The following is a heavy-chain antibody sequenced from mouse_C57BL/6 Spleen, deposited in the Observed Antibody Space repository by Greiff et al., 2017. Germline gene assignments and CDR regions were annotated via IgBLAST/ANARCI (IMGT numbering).Heavy chain of an antibody. CDR1: GYTFTDYE. J-gene: IGHJ2*01. D-gene: IGHD1-1*01. V-gene: IGHV1-15*01. Sequence: QVHVKQSGAELVRPGASVTLSCKASGYTFTDYEMHWVKQTPVHGLEWIGAIDPETGGTAYNQKFKGKAILTADKSSSTAYMELRSLTSEDSAVYYCTRWKGSSYIDYWGQGTTLTVSS. CDR3: TRWKGSSYIDY. CDR2: IDPETGGT.